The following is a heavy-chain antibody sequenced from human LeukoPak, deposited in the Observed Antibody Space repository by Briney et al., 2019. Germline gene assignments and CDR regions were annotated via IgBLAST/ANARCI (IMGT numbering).Heavy chain of an antibody. CDR3: ARSGPYSSGWYHYFDY. V-gene: IGHV4-39*01. CDR2: IYYSGST. Sequence: SETLSLTCTVSGGSISSSSYYWGWIRQPPGKGLEWIGSIYYSGSTYYNPSLKSRVTISVDTSKNQFSPKLSSVTAADTAVYYCARSGPYSSGWYHYFDYWGQGTLVTVSS. J-gene: IGHJ4*02. CDR1: GGSISSSSYY. D-gene: IGHD6-19*01.